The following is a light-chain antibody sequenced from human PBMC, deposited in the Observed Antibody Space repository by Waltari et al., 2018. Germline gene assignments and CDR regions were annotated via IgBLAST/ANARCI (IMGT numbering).Light chain of an antibody. J-gene: IGLJ2*01. CDR3: QVWDDSNNSGV. CDR1: NIESKS. V-gene: IGLV3-21*04. CDR2: YDS. Sequence: SYVLTQTPSVSLAPGQTAIITCGGGNIESKSVHWYQPQPGQAPVLVMFYDSDRPPGIPDRFSGSNSGNTATLTISRVEDDDEADYFCQVWDDSNNSGVFGGGTKLTVL.